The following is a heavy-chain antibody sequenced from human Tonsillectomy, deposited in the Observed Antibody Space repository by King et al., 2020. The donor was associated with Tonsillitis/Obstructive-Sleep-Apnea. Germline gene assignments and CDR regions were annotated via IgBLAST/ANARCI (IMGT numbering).Heavy chain of an antibody. CDR3: ARGLYSSSWYLDY. CDR1: GCSISSGGYY. J-gene: IGHJ4*02. D-gene: IGHD6-13*01. CDR2: IYYSGST. V-gene: IGHV4-31*03. Sequence: QLQESGPGLVKPSQTLSLTCTVSGCSISSGGYYCSWIRQHPGKGLEWIGYIYYSGSTYYNPSLKSRVTISVDTSKNQFSLKLSSVTAADTAVYYCARGLYSSSWYLDYWGQGTLVTVSS.